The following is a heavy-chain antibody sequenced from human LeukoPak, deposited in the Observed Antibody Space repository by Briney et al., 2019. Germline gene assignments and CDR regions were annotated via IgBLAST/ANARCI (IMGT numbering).Heavy chain of an antibody. D-gene: IGHD2-2*01. V-gene: IGHV1-46*01. CDR1: GYSFTSNY. CDR2: IYPRDGST. Sequence: ASVKVSCKASGYSFTSNYIHWVRQAPGQGLEWMGMIYPRDGSTSYAQKFQGRVTITADESTSSAYMELSSLRSEDTAVYYCARDQYCSSTSCYAFDYWGQGTLVTVSS. J-gene: IGHJ4*02. CDR3: ARDQYCSSTSCYAFDY.